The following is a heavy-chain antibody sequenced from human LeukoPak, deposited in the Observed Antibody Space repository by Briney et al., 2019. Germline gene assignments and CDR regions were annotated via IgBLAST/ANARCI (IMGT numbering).Heavy chain of an antibody. Sequence: GGSLRLSCIASGFTFDDYAMHWVRQAPGKGLEWVSGISWNSGSIGYADSVKGRFTISRDNAKNSLYLQMNSLRAEDMALYYCAKAVRPPVAGSSAFDIWGQGTMVTVSS. D-gene: IGHD6-19*01. CDR1: GFTFDDYA. J-gene: IGHJ3*02. CDR2: ISWNSGSI. V-gene: IGHV3-9*03. CDR3: AKAVRPPVAGSSAFDI.